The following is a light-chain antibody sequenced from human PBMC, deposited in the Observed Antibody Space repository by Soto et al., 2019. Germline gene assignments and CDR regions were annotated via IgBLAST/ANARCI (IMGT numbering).Light chain of an antibody. Sequence: QSALTQPPSASGSPGQSVTISCTGTSSDVGGYNFVSWYQQHPGKAPQLIIYEVTKRPSGVPDRFSGSKSGNTASLTVSGLRTEDEADYYCSSYAATNNYVFGSGTKLTVL. V-gene: IGLV2-8*01. CDR1: SSDVGGYNF. CDR2: EVT. CDR3: SSYAATNNYV. J-gene: IGLJ1*01.